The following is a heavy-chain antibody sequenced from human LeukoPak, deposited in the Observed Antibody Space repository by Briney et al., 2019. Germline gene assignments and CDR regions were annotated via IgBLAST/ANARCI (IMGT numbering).Heavy chain of an antibody. V-gene: IGHV3-74*01. CDR1: GFTFSSYW. CDR2: IKRDGSSP. J-gene: IGHJ4*02. D-gene: IGHD2-2*03. Sequence: GGSLRLSCAASGFTFSSYWMHWIRHAPGKGLVWVSRIKRDGSSPAYADSVKGRFTISRDNSKNTLYLQMNSLRAEDTAVYYCAKDGSQGYYFDYWGQGTLVTVSS. CDR3: AKDGSQGYYFDY.